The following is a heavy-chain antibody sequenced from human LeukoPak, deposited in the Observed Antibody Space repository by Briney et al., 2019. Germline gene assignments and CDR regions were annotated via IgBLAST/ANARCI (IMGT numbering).Heavy chain of an antibody. CDR2: IWYDGSNK. D-gene: IGHD3-3*01. Sequence: GGSLRLSCAASGFTFSGYGMHWVRQAPGKGLEWVAVIWYDGSNKYYADSVKGRFTISRDNAKNTLYLQMNSLRAEDTAVYYCARVLGDFWSGYYFDYWGQGTLVTVSS. V-gene: IGHV3-33*01. CDR3: ARVLGDFWSGYYFDY. J-gene: IGHJ4*02. CDR1: GFTFSGYG.